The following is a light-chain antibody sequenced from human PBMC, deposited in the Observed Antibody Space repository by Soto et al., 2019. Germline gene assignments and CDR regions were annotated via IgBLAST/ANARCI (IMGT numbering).Light chain of an antibody. CDR1: QRCSSY. Sequence: EIVLTQSASTLSLSAGERATLSWRASQRCSSYLAWYQQKPVQAPRLLIYDASNRATGIPARFSGSGSGTDFTLTISSLEPEDFAVYHCQQRSNWITFGQGTRLEIK. V-gene: IGKV3-11*01. CDR3: QQRSNWIT. J-gene: IGKJ5*01. CDR2: DAS.